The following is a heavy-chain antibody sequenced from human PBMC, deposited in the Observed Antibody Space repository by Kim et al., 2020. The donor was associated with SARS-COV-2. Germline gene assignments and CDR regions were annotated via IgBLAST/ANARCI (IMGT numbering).Heavy chain of an antibody. CDR3: AKKEGYCSSTSCYTIYYYGMDG. Sequence: GGSLRLSCAASGFTFSSYAMSWVRQAPGKGLEWVSAISGSGGSTYYADSVKGRFTISRDNSKNTLYLQMNSLRAEDTAVYYCAKKEGYCSSTSCYTIYYYGMDGWGQGTTVTVSS. V-gene: IGHV3-23*01. J-gene: IGHJ6*02. D-gene: IGHD2-2*02. CDR2: ISGSGGST. CDR1: GFTFSSYA.